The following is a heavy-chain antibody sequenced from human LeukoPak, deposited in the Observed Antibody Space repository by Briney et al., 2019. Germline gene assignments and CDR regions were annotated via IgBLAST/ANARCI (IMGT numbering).Heavy chain of an antibody. Sequence: GESLKISCKCSGYSFTSYWIGWVRQMPGKGLEWMGIIYPSDSDTGYSPSFQGQVTISADKSISTAYLQWSSLKASDTAMYYCARGDTAMALDYWGQGTLVTVSS. CDR1: GYSFTSYW. CDR2: IYPSDSDT. V-gene: IGHV5-51*01. J-gene: IGHJ4*02. D-gene: IGHD5-18*01. CDR3: ARGDTAMALDY.